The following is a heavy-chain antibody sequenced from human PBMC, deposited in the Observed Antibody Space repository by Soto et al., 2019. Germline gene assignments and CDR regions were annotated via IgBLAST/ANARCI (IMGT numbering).Heavy chain of an antibody. CDR3: VRDSYGSLYDN. CDR2: VSGDSTYI. Sequence: EVQLVESGGGLVRPGGSLRLSCAASGFTFHTYNMNWVRQAPGKRLEWVSFVSGDSTYIYYADSVKGRFSISRDNAKNSVYLQMNSLRVEDTAVYYCVRDSYGSLYDNWGQGALVTVSS. D-gene: IGHD5-18*01. J-gene: IGHJ4*02. V-gene: IGHV3-21*01. CDR1: GFTFHTYN.